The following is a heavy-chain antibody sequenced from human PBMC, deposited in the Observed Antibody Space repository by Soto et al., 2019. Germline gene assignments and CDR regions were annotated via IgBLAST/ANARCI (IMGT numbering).Heavy chain of an antibody. Sequence: SETLSLTCTVSNGSISSPIYYWGWIRQPPGKGMEWIGSIYHTGSTYYNPSLQGRVTISVDTSKNQFSLKLSSVTAADTAMYFCAGRISLASVQLFFREISNYNWFDPWGQGTLVTVSS. V-gene: IGHV4-39*01. CDR3: AGRISLASVQLFFREISNYNWFDP. D-gene: IGHD1-1*01. J-gene: IGHJ5*02. CDR2: IYHTGST. CDR1: NGSISSPIYY.